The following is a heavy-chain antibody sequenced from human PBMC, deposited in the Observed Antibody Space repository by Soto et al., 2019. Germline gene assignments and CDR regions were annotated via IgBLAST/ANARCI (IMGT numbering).Heavy chain of an antibody. V-gene: IGHV1-69*13. Sequence: ASVKVSCKASGGTFSSYAISWVRQAPGQGLEWMGGIIPIFGTANYAQKFQGRVTITADESTSTAYMELSSLRSEDTAVYYCASPSGHSSSWYSAFDIWGQGTMVTVSS. CDR3: ASPSGHSSSWYSAFDI. J-gene: IGHJ3*02. CDR2: IIPIFGTA. CDR1: GGTFSSYA. D-gene: IGHD6-13*01.